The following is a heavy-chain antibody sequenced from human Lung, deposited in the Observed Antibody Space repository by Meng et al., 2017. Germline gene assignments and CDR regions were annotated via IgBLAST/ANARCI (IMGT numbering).Heavy chain of an antibody. CDR1: GDSVSSNSAA. J-gene: IGHJ4*02. V-gene: IGHV6-1*01. CDR2: TYYRSKWYN. Sequence: QLHLQQSAPGRVKPPKPLSLTCAISGDSVSSNSAAWNWIRQSPSRGLVWLGRTYYRSKWYNGYAVSVRSRITINPDTSKNQFSLQLNSVTPEDTAVYYCARSQQWLDSWGQGTLVTVSS. CDR3: ARSQQWLDS. D-gene: IGHD6-19*01.